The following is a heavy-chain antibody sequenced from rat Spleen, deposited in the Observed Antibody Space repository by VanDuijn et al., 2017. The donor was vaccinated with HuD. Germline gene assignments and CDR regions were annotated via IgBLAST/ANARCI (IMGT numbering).Heavy chain of an antibody. CDR3: ATDVSRISGFAD. CDR2: ISSEGRNT. V-gene: IGHV5-58*01. Sequence: EVQLVETGGGLVQPGRSLKLSCVASGFTFSSYWMYWVRQAPGKGLEWVSSISSEGRNTYYPDSVKGRFTISRNNAENTVYLQMNSLRSEDTGTYYGATDVSRISGFADWGQGTLVPVSS. J-gene: IGHJ3*01. CDR1: GFTFSSYW. D-gene: IGHD2-7*01.